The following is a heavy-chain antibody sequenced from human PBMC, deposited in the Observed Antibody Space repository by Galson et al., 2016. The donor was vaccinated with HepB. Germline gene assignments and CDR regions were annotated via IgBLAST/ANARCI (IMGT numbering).Heavy chain of an antibody. J-gene: IGHJ6*02. CDR1: GFTFRSYD. CDR2: IGSAGDT. V-gene: IGHV3-13*04. Sequence: SLRLSCAVSGFTFRSYDMHWVRQVTGKGLEWVAAIGSAGDTYNRGSVKGRFAISRENAKKSLFLQMNSLRAGDTAVYYCARGDSSYSGMDVWGQGTTVTVSS. CDR3: ARGDSSYSGMDV. D-gene: IGHD6-6*01.